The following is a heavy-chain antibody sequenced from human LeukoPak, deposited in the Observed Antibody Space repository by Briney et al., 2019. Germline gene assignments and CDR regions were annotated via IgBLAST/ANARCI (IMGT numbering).Heavy chain of an antibody. CDR2: ISGNAVNI. Sequence: GGSLRLSCAASGFTFSSYAMSWLRQAPGKGLEWVSGISGNAVNIFYADSVKGRFTISRDNSNNTLFLLMSSLRAEDTAVYYCAKRHFDWSTNYYYGMDVWGQGTTVTVSS. D-gene: IGHD3-9*01. CDR1: GFTFSSYA. V-gene: IGHV3-23*01. CDR3: AKRHFDWSTNYYYGMDV. J-gene: IGHJ6*02.